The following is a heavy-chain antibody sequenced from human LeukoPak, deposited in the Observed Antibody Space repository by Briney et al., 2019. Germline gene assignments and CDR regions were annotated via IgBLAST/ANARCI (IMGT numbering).Heavy chain of an antibody. CDR3: ARRAGAYSHPYDY. D-gene: IGHD4/OR15-4a*01. CDR1: GFTFSDHY. Sequence: PGGSLRLSCAASGFTFSDHYMTWIRHGPGKGLEWVSFIYSDNTHYSDSVKGRFTISRDNSKNTLYLQMNSLRAEDTAVYYCARRAGAYSHPYDYWGQGTLVTVSS. V-gene: IGHV3-53*01. J-gene: IGHJ4*02. CDR2: IYSDNT.